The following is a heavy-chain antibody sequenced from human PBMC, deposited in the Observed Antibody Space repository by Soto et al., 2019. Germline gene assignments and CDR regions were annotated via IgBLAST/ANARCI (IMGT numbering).Heavy chain of an antibody. V-gene: IGHV3-48*01. Sequence: EVQLVESGGGLVQPGGSLRLSCAASGFTFSSYSMNWVRQAPGKGLEWVSYISSSSSTIYYADSVKGRFTISRDNAKNSLDLQMNSLRAEDTAVYYCAKQAPEGLWGSNTGSYYFDYWGQGTLVTVSS. J-gene: IGHJ4*02. CDR2: ISSSSSTI. D-gene: IGHD3-16*01. CDR3: AKQAPEGLWGSNTGSYYFDY. CDR1: GFTFSSYS.